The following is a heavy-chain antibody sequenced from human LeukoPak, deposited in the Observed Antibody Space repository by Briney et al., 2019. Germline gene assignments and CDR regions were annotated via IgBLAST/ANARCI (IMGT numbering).Heavy chain of an antibody. V-gene: IGHV3-72*01. CDR3: TRDGGDSGNTAFDI. CDR2: SRRKSQSYTT. Sequence: PWGSLRLSCTGSGLTLSDHIIDWVRQAPGKGLEWVGRSRRKSQSYTTEYAASVKDRFTISRDDSKNSLHLQMNSLKTEDTAVYFCTRDGGDSGNTAFDIWGQGTMVTVSS. D-gene: IGHD3-16*01. J-gene: IGHJ3*02. CDR1: GLTLSDHI.